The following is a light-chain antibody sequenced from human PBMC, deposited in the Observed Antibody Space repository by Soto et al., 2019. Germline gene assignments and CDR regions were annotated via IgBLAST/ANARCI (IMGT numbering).Light chain of an antibody. CDR3: QQGNSFPFT. J-gene: IGKJ3*01. V-gene: IGKV1D-12*01. CDR1: QGSSNW. CDR2: AAS. Sequence: DIQMTQSPSSVSASVGDRVSITCRAIQGSSNWLAGYQQKPGRAPKLLIYAASSLQSGVSSSFSGSGSGTDFTLTISSLQPEDFATYYCQQGNSFPFTFGPGTKVDIK.